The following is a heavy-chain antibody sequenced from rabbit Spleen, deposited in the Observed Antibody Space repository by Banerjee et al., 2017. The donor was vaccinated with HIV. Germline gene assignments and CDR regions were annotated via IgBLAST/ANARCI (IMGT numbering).Heavy chain of an antibody. CDR2: IYSGIEYT. CDR3: ARVSETSGWGEDL. Sequence: QEQLEESGGDLVKPEGSLTLTCTASGFSFSSGYDMCGVRQAPGKGLEWIGYIYSGIEYTYYATWAKGRFTISKTSSTTVTLQMTSLTVADTATYFCARVSETSGWGEDLWGPGTLVTVS. D-gene: IGHD4-1*01. CDR1: GFSFSSGYD. J-gene: IGHJ4*01. V-gene: IGHV1S45*01.